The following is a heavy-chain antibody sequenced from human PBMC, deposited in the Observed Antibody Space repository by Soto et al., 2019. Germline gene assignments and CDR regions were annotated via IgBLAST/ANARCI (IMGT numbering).Heavy chain of an antibody. CDR1: GGSMSSSYY. Sequence: SETLSLTCTVSGGSMSSSYYWTWIRQSPGKGLEWIGYIYYTGSTNYNPSLQGRVTISLDTSKNRFSLNVNSVTPDDTAVYYCARLIGDSWLDSWGQGTLVTVSS. J-gene: IGHJ5*01. CDR2: IYYTGST. CDR3: ARLIGDSWLDS. V-gene: IGHV4-59*08.